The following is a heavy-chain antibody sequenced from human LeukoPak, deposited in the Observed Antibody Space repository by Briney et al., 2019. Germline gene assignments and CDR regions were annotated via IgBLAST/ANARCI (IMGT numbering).Heavy chain of an antibody. CDR2: MYYSGST. Sequence: PSKTLSLTCTVSGGSSFSYYWSWIRQPPGKGLEWIGYMYYSGSTSYNPSLKSRVTISVDMSRNQFYLNLTSVTAADTAVYYCARLRTPQSGLDIWGQGTMVTVSS. J-gene: IGHJ3*02. D-gene: IGHD1-14*01. CDR1: GGSSFSYY. V-gene: IGHV4-59*08. CDR3: ARLRTPQSGLDI.